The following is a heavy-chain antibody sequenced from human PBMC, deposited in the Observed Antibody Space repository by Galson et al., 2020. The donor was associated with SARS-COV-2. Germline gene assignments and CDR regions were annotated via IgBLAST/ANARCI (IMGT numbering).Heavy chain of an antibody. CDR3: ATPGPSYGWGNNGFDA. J-gene: IGHJ5*02. Sequence: SQTHSLTCTVPSDSVSSNSYYWGWIRQNPGKGLERIGTIYFSETTDYNPSLKSRVTISVDTSKNQCSLKLTSVTAADTALYYCATPGPSYGWGNNGFDAWGQGTLVTVFS. V-gene: IGHV4-39*01. CDR1: SDSVSSNSYY. CDR2: IYFSETT. D-gene: IGHD3-10*01.